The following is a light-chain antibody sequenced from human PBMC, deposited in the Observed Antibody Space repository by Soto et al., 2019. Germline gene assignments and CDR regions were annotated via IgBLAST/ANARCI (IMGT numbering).Light chain of an antibody. J-gene: IGKJ3*01. CDR3: QQYNNWPP. CDR1: QSVNSN. Sequence: EIVMTQSPATLSVSPGERATLSCRASQSVNSNLAWYQQKPGQAPRLLIYGASTRATGIPARFSGSGSGTEFTLTISSLQSEDFAVYYCQQYNNWPPFGPGTKVDIK. V-gene: IGKV3-15*01. CDR2: GAS.